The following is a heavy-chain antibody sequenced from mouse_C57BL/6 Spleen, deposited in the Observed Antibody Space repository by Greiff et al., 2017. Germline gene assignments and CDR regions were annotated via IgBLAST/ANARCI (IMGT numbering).Heavy chain of an antibody. D-gene: IGHD2-4*01. Sequence: QVQLQQPGAELVKPGASVKLSCKASGYTFTSYWMQWVKQRPGQGLEWIGEIDPSASYTNYNQKFKGKATLTVDTSSSTAYMQLSSLTSEDSAVYYCARSHDYDRSWFAYWGQGTLVTVSA. CDR1: GYTFTSYW. CDR2: IDPSASYT. V-gene: IGHV1-50*01. CDR3: ARSHDYDRSWFAY. J-gene: IGHJ3*01.